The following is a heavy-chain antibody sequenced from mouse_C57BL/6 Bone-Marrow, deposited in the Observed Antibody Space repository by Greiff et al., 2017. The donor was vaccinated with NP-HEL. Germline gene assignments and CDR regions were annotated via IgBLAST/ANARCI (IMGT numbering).Heavy chain of an antibody. V-gene: IGHV1-64*01. D-gene: IGHD2-3*01. CDR2: IHPNSGSI. CDR3: ARLRDGYYWYFDV. J-gene: IGHJ1*03. CDR1: GYTFTSYW. Sequence: QVQLQQPGAELVKPGASVKLSCKASGYTFTSYWMHWVKQRPGQGLEWIGMIHPNSGSINYNEKFKSKATLTVDKSSSTAYMQLSSLTSEDSAVYYCARLRDGYYWYFDVWGTGTTVTVSS.